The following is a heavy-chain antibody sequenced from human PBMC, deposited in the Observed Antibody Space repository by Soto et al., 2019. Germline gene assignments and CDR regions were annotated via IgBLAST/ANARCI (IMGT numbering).Heavy chain of an antibody. Sequence: EVQLVESGGGLVKPGGSLRLSCAASGFTFSSYNMNWVRQAPGKGLEWVSSISSSSSYIYYADSVKGRFTISRDNAQNSLYLQMNSLRADDTAVYYGASTRRVGYNTYYYSYGVDVWGQGTTVTVSS. D-gene: IGHD5-12*01. CDR1: GFTFSSYN. CDR2: ISSSSSYI. CDR3: ASTRRVGYNTYYYSYGVDV. V-gene: IGHV3-21*01. J-gene: IGHJ6*02.